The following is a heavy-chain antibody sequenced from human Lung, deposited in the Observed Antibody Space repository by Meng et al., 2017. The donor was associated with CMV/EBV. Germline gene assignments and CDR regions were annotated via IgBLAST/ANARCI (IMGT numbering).Heavy chain of an antibody. J-gene: IGHJ6*02. Sequence: VSGHSISSDYFWGWVRQPPGKGLEWIGIYDGGSTYYNPSLKSRIVISVDTSGTQFSLTLSSVTAADTAVYYCVRHIIVVPAPGYGVDVWGQGXTVTVSS. CDR2: IYDGGST. D-gene: IGHD2-2*01. CDR1: GHSISSDYF. V-gene: IGHV4-38-2*01. CDR3: VRHIIVVPAPGYGVDV.